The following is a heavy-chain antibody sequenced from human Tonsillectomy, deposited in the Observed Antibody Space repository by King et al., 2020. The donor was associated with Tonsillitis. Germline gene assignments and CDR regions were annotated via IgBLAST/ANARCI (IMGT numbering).Heavy chain of an antibody. D-gene: IGHD1-1*01. J-gene: IGHJ5*02. V-gene: IGHV4-39*01. CDR3: ARHSDAYNWNDDWFDP. CDR1: GGSISSSSYY. Sequence: LQLQESGPGLVKPSETLSLTCTVSGGSISSSSYYWGWIRQPPGKGLEWIGNIYYSGSTYYNPSLKSRVTISVDTSKKRFSLKLSSVTAADTVVYYCARHSDAYNWNDDWFDPWGQGTLVTVSS. CDR2: IYYSGST.